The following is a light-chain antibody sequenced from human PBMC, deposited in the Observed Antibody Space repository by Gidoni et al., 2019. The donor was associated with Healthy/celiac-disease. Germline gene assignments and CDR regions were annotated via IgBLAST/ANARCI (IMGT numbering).Light chain of an antibody. Sequence: QSALTQPASVSGSPGQSITISCTGTSSDVGSYHLVSWYQQHPGKAPKLMIYEGSKRPSGVSNRFSGSKSGNTASLTISGLQAEDEADYYCCSYAGSSTFKGVFGGGTKLTV. J-gene: IGLJ2*01. CDR2: EGS. CDR3: CSYAGSSTFKGV. V-gene: IGLV2-23*03. CDR1: SSDVGSYHL.